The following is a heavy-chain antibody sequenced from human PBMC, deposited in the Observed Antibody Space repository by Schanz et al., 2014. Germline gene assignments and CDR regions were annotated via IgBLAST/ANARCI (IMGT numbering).Heavy chain of an antibody. CDR3: ARPRFDYGEVDY. CDR1: GFTFSSYA. J-gene: IGHJ4*02. V-gene: IGHV3-33*08. CDR2: IWNNGVTK. Sequence: QVQLVESGGGVVQPGRSLRLSCAAYGFTFSSYAMSWVRQAPGKGLEWVAVIWNNGVTKYYADSVRGRFTISRDRFQNTLYLRMSSLRAEDTAVYYCARPRFDYGEVDYWGQGTLVTVSS. D-gene: IGHD4-17*01.